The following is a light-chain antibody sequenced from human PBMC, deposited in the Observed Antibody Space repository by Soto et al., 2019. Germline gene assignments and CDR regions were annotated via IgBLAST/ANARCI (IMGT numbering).Light chain of an antibody. V-gene: IGLV2-11*01. Sequence: QSALTQPRSVSGSPGQSVTISCTGTSSDVGGYNYVSWYQQHPGKAPKLMIHDVTKRPPGVPDRFSGSKSGNTASLTISGLQAEDEADYYCCSYAGRYTFDVVFGGGTQLTVL. CDR2: DVT. CDR1: SSDVGGYNY. CDR3: CSYAGRYTFDVV. J-gene: IGLJ2*01.